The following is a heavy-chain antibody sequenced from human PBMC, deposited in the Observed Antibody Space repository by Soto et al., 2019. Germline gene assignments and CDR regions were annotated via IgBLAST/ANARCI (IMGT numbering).Heavy chain of an antibody. Sequence: GGSLRLSCAASGFTFSDYYMSWIRQAPGKGLEWVSYISSSSSYTNYADSVKGRFTISRDNAKNSLYLQMNSLRAEDTAVYYCARLPLYYYDSSAKYYFDYWGQGTLVTVSS. CDR3: ARLPLYYYDSSAKYYFDY. CDR1: GFTFSDYY. CDR2: ISSSSSYT. D-gene: IGHD3-22*01. V-gene: IGHV3-11*06. J-gene: IGHJ4*02.